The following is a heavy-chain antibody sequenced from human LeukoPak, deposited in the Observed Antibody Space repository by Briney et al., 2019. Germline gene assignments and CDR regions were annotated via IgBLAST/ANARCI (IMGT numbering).Heavy chain of an antibody. J-gene: IGHJ3*02. CDR3: AKEKQRWFGEPGANAFDI. CDR1: GFTFSSYG. V-gene: IGHV3-23*01. CDR2: ISGSGGST. Sequence: QSGGSLRLSCAASGFTFSSYGMSWVRQAPGKGLEWVSAISGSGGSTYYADSVKGRFTISRDNSKNTLYLQMNSLRAEDTAVYYCAKEKQRWFGEPGANAFDIWGQGTMVTVSS. D-gene: IGHD3-10*01.